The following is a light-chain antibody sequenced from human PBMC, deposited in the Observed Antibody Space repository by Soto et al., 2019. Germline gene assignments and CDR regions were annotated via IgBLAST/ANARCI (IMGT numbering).Light chain of an antibody. CDR1: QSIGTR. CDR2: DAS. J-gene: IGKJ1*01. V-gene: IGKV1-5*01. Sequence: DIQMTQSPSTLSASVGDRVTITCGASQSIGTRLAWYQRKPGKAPKLLIYDASSLESGVPSRFSGSGSGTEFTLTISSLQPDDFATYYCQQYNSYPTTFGQGTKVDIK. CDR3: QQYNSYPTT.